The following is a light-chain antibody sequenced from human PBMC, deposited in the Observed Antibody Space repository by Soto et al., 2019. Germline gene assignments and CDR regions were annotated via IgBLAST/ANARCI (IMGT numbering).Light chain of an antibody. CDR3: QQYGFSAT. Sequence: ETVLTQSPGTLSLSPGERATLSCRASQSVTTSYLAWYQQKPGQAPRLLIYGASSRATGIPDRFSGSGSGTDFTLTISGLEPEDFAVYYCQQYGFSATFGGGTKVEI. V-gene: IGKV3-20*01. CDR1: QSVTTSY. J-gene: IGKJ4*01. CDR2: GAS.